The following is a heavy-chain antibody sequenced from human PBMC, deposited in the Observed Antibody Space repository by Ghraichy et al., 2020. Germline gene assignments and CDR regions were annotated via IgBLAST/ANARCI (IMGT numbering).Heavy chain of an antibody. D-gene: IGHD3-3*01. Sequence: GGSLRLSCAASGFTFSSYAMHWVRQAPGKGLEWVAVISYDGSNKYYADSVKGRFTISRDNSKNTLYLQMNSLRAEDTAVYYCARDLAYDFWSGYYWGDYYYYGMDVWGQGTTVTVSS. J-gene: IGHJ6*02. CDR2: ISYDGSNK. CDR1: GFTFSSYA. V-gene: IGHV3-30-3*01. CDR3: ARDLAYDFWSGYYWGDYYYYGMDV.